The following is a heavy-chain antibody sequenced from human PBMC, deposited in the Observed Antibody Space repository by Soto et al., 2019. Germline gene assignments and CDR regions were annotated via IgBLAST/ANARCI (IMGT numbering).Heavy chain of an antibody. D-gene: IGHD6-6*01. CDR1: GGSISSGDYY. V-gene: IGHV4-30-4*01. Sequence: PSETLSLTCTVSGGSISSGDYYWSWIRQPPGKGLEWIGYIYYSGSTYYNPSLKSRVTISVDTSKNQFSLKLSSVTAADTAVYYCARDRVAARLYFDYWGQGTLVTVSS. CDR2: IYYSGST. CDR3: ARDRVAARLYFDY. J-gene: IGHJ4*02.